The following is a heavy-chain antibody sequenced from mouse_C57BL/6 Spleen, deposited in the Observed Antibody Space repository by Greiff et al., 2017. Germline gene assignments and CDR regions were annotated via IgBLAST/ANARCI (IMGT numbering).Heavy chain of an antibody. V-gene: IGHV1-81*01. CDR2: IYPRSGNT. D-gene: IGHD1-1*01. Sequence: LQESGAELARPGASVKLSCKASGYTFTSYGISWVKQRTGQGLEWIGEIYPRSGNTYYNEKFKGKATLTADKSSSTAYMELRSLTSEDSAVYFCARDPITTVVADYFDYWGQGTTLTVSS. CDR3: ARDPITTVVADYFDY. J-gene: IGHJ2*01. CDR1: GYTFTSYG.